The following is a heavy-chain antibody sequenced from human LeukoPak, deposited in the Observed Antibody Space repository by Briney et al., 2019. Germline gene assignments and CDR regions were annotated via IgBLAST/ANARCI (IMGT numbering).Heavy chain of an antibody. D-gene: IGHD2-15*01. CDR3: ARESKVVVVAAAAVSYAFDI. V-gene: IGHV4-59*12. Sequence: SETLSLTCTVSGGSISSYYWSWIRQPPGKGLEWIGYIYYSGSTYYNPSLKSRVTISVDTSKNQFSLKLSSVTAADTAVYYCARESKVVVVAAAAVSYAFDIWGQGTMVTVSS. J-gene: IGHJ3*02. CDR1: GGSISSYY. CDR2: IYYSGST.